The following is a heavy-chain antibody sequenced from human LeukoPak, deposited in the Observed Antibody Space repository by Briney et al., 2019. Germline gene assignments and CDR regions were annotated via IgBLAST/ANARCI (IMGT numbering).Heavy chain of an antibody. Sequence: SVKVSCKASGGTFSSYAISWVRQAPGQGLEWMGRIIPILGIANYAQKFQGRVTITADKSTSTAYMELSRLRSEDTAVYYCARVRYDILTGYPLNGMDVWGQGTTVTVSS. V-gene: IGHV1-69*04. CDR1: GGTFSSYA. D-gene: IGHD3-9*01. J-gene: IGHJ6*02. CDR2: IIPILGIA. CDR3: ARVRYDILTGYPLNGMDV.